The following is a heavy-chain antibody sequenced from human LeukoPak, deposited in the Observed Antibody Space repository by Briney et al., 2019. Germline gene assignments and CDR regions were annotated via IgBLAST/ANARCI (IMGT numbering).Heavy chain of an antibody. CDR3: ARDRSRSTRGFDP. Sequence: GASVNVSFMSCGYILTGYYMHGVRQARGRGREGMGWINHNRGGTNYARKLRGRLTMTRQTSIRTDYIELSRLRSDETAVYYCARDRSRSTRGFDPWGKGTLDTVSS. D-gene: IGHD2-2*01. J-gene: IGHJ5*02. CDR1: GYILTGYY. CDR2: INHNRGGT. V-gene: IGHV1-2*02.